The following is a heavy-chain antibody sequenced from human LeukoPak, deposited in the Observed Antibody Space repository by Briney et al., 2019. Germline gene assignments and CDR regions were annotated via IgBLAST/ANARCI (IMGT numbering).Heavy chain of an antibody. CDR1: GFTFSTYS. D-gene: IGHD2-21*01. V-gene: IGHV3-21*01. Sequence: PGGSLRLSCAASGFTFSTYSMNWVRQAPGRWLEWVSSISSGSSHKYYSDSVKGRFTTSRDNAKKSLYLQMNTLRAEDTAVYYCARVGEFDPDCGGDCYPFDYWGQGTLVTVSS. J-gene: IGHJ4*02. CDR3: ARVGEFDPDCGGDCYPFDY. CDR2: ISSGSSHK.